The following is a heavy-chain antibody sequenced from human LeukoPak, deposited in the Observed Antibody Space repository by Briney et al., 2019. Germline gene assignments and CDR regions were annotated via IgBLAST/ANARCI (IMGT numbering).Heavy chain of an antibody. J-gene: IGHJ6*03. Sequence: SETLSLTCAVYGGSFSGYYWSWIRQPPGKGLEWIGEINRSGSTNYNPSLKSRVTMSVDTSKNQFSLKLSSVTAADTALYFCARVEVQILSHYMDVWDKGTTVTVSS. V-gene: IGHV4-34*01. CDR2: INRSGST. CDR3: ARVEVQILSHYMDV. CDR1: GGSFSGYY. D-gene: IGHD2-15*01.